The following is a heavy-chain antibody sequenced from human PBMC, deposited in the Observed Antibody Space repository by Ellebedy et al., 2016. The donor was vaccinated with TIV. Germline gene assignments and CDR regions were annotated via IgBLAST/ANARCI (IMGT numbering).Heavy chain of an antibody. Sequence: MPSETLSLTCTVSGGSLSTSSYYWGWIRQPPGKGLEWIGSIYYTGSTFCNASLKSRVTISVDTSKNQFSLRLNSVTAADTAVYYCARLEYCSGGSCPDFGDYWGQGTLVTVSS. V-gene: IGHV4-39*01. D-gene: IGHD2-15*01. J-gene: IGHJ4*02. CDR1: GGSLSTSSYY. CDR3: ARLEYCSGGSCPDFGDY. CDR2: IYYTGST.